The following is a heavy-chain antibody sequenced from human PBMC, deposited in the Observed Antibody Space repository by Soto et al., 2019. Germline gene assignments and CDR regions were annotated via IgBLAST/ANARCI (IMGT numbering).Heavy chain of an antibody. V-gene: IGHV1-69*08. J-gene: IGHJ6*02. Sequence: QVQLVQSGADVKKPGSSVRVSCKASGGTFSSYTISWVRQAPGQGLEWMGRIIPILGIANYAQKFQGRVTITADKSTSTAYMELSSLRSEDTAVYYCARDGENYYGSGSYYARYGMDVWGQGTTVTVSS. CDR3: ARDGENYYGSGSYYARYGMDV. D-gene: IGHD3-10*01. CDR1: GGTFSSYT. CDR2: IIPILGIA.